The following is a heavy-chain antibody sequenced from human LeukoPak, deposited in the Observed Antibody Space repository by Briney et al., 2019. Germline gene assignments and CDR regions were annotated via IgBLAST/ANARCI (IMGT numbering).Heavy chain of an antibody. CDR2: INGSGGST. D-gene: IGHD5-18*01. Sequence: GGSLRLSCAASGFTFSGYAMSWVRQAPGKGLEWVSDINGSGGSTYYADSVKGRLTISRDNSKNTLYLQMNSLRAEDTAVYYCAKRIQSAMATGYWGQGTLVTVSS. J-gene: IGHJ4*02. CDR1: GFTFSGYA. V-gene: IGHV3-23*01. CDR3: AKRIQSAMATGY.